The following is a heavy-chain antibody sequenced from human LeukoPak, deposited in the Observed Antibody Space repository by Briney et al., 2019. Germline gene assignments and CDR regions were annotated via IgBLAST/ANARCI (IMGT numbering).Heavy chain of an antibody. V-gene: IGHV3-30*04. CDR3: ATPLTSKWSSSWYSGHFDY. Sequence: PGGSLRLSCVASGFSFSDYAMHWVRQAPGKGLEWVAVISAGGRDKYYIDSVRGRFTISRDNSKTTVFLQMNSLEVEDTAVYYCATPLTSKWSSSWYSGHFDYWGQGALVTVPS. CDR1: GFSFSDYA. J-gene: IGHJ4*02. CDR2: ISAGGRDK. D-gene: IGHD6-13*01.